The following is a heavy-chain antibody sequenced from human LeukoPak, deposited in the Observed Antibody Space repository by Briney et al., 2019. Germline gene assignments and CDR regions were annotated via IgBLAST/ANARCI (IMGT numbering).Heavy chain of an antibody. CDR2: IIPIFGTA. CDR1: GYTFTNYG. CDR3: AWLSYDLHNMDV. Sequence: GNSVKVSCKTSGYTFTNYGISWVRQAPGQGLEWMGGIIPIFGTANYAQKFQGRVTITADESTSTAYMELSSLRSEDTAVYYCAWLSYDLHNMDVWGKGTTVTVSS. D-gene: IGHD3-3*01. J-gene: IGHJ6*03. V-gene: IGHV1-69*13.